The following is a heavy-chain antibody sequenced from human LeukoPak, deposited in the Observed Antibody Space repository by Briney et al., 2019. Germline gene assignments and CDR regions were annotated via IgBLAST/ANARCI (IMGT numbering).Heavy chain of an antibody. CDR3: AKELISGYPSYYFDY. Sequence: PGGSLRLSCAASGFTFSSHGMNWVRQAPGKGLEWVSGISPSGGITYYTDSVKGRFTISRDNSKNTLYLQMNSLRAEDTAVYYCAKELISGYPSYYFDYWGQGTLVTVSS. J-gene: IGHJ4*02. V-gene: IGHV3-23*01. CDR1: GFTFSSHG. CDR2: ISPSGGIT. D-gene: IGHD3-22*01.